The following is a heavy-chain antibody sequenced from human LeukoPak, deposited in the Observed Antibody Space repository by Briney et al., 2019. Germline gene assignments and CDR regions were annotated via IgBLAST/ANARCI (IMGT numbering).Heavy chain of an antibody. CDR3: ARGPPQYTTGAFDI. D-gene: IGHD1-1*01. Sequence: PSETLSLTCIVSGGSISTSAYYWGWIRQPPGEGLQWIGSIYYSGNTYYNPPLKSRVTISVDTSKNQFSLKLSSVTAADTAVYYCARGPPQYTTGAFDIWGQGTMVTVSS. J-gene: IGHJ3*02. CDR1: GGSISTSAYY. CDR2: IYYSGNT. V-gene: IGHV4-39*07.